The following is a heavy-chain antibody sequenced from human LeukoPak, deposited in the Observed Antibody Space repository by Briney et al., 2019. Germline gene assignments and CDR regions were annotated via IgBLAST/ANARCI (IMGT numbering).Heavy chain of an antibody. J-gene: IGHJ4*02. Sequence: GGSLRLSCAASGFAFSSYGMTWVRQAPGKELEWVSSISNGGHSTNYADSVRGRFTISRDNSKNTLYMQMHSLRAEDTAFYYCAKDMYNWNDGRYFDSWGQGTLVTVSS. CDR2: ISNGGHST. CDR1: GFAFSSYG. V-gene: IGHV3-23*01. D-gene: IGHD1-20*01. CDR3: AKDMYNWNDGRYFDS.